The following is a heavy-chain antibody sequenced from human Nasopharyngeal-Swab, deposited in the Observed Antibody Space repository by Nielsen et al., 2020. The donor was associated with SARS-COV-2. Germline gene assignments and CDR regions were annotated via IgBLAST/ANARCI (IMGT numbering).Heavy chain of an antibody. J-gene: IGHJ5*02. V-gene: IGHV1-2*06. CDR1: GYTFTAYF. CDR3: ATSSTVSTGSWFDP. CDR2: ISPNSGGT. Sequence: ASVKVSCKTSGYTFTAYFIHWLRQAPAQGLQWMGRISPNSGGTIYAQNFQGRVTITTDTSTNTAYMELTSLNSDDTAVYYCATSSTVSTGSWFDPWGQGTLVAVSS. D-gene: IGHD3-10*01.